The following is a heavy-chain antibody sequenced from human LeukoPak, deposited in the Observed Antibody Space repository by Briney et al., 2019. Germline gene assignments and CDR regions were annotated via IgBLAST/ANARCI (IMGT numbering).Heavy chain of an antibody. J-gene: IGHJ3*02. V-gene: IGHV3-21*01. CDR3: ARVGATGDTFDI. CDR2: INGGSSYK. Sequence: GGSLRLSCAASGFTFSSYSMNWVRQAPGKGLEWVSSINGGSSYKYYANSVKGRFTISRDNAKNSLYLQMNSLRAEDTAVYYCARVGATGDTFDIWGRGTMVTVSS. CDR1: GFTFSSYS. D-gene: IGHD1-26*01.